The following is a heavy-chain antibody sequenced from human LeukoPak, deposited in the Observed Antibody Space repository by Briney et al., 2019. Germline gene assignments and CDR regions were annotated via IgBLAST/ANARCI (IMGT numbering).Heavy chain of an antibody. Sequence: GGSLRLSCAASGFTFSSYWMHWVRQAPGKGLVWVSRINSDGSSTSYADSVKGRFTISRDNAKNTMYLQMNSLRAEDTAVYYCARHFGYDSSDYYYGGDIWGQGTMVTVSS. CDR3: ARHFGYDSSDYYYGGDI. V-gene: IGHV3-74*01. J-gene: IGHJ3*02. CDR1: GFTFSSYW. D-gene: IGHD3-22*01. CDR2: INSDGSST.